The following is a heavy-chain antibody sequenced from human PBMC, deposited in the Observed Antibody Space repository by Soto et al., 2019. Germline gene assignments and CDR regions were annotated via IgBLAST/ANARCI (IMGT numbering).Heavy chain of an antibody. Sequence: PSETLSLTCTVSGGSISSYYWSWIRQPPGKGLEWIGYIYYSGSTNYNPSLKSRVTISVDTSKNQFSLSLTSVTASDTAVYYCARHRGIEHSSSRRYMGAWFDPWGQGTLVTVSS. CDR2: IYYSGST. V-gene: IGHV4-59*08. D-gene: IGHD6-13*01. CDR1: GGSISSYY. J-gene: IGHJ5*02. CDR3: ARHRGIEHSSSRRYMGAWFDP.